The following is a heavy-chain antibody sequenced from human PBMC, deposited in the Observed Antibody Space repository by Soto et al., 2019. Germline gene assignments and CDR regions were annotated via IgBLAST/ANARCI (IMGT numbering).Heavy chain of an antibody. CDR2: ISSSSSDT. CDR1: GFPFSDYY. CDR3: ARRRPTGYYNY. Sequence: QVQLVEAGGDLVKPGGSLRLSCAASGFPFSDYYMSWIRQAPGKGLEWVSSISSSSSDTNSAQSVTGRFTISRDQAKNSLHLNMISLRAEDTAVYYCARRRPTGYYNYWGQGTLVTVSA. J-gene: IGHJ4*02. D-gene: IGHD3-9*01. V-gene: IGHV3-11*05.